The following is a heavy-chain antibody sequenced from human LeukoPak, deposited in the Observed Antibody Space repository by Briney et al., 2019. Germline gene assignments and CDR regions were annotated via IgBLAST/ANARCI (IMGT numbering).Heavy chain of an antibody. CDR1: GCTFSSYA. CDR2: IIPIFGTA. J-gene: IGHJ4*02. Sequence: ASVKVSCKASGCTFSSYAISWVRQAPGQGLEWMGGIIPIFGTANYAQKFQGRVTITADESTSTAYMELSSLRSEDTAVYYCAREAVAGTFSGCFDYWGQGTLVTVSS. CDR3: AREAVAGTFSGCFDY. V-gene: IGHV1-69*01. D-gene: IGHD6-19*01.